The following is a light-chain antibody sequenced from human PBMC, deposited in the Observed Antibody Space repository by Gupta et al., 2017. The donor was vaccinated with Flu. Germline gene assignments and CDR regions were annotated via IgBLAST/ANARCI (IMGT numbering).Light chain of an antibody. Sequence: EIVLTQSPATLSLSPGERATLSCRASQSVGTYLAWYKQKPGQTPRLLTYDASNRATGIPAWFSGSGYGTDFTLTISSRELEAFAVYYFQNRSKWPPHTFGQGTRLEIK. J-gene: IGKJ2*01. CDR1: QSVGTY. CDR2: DAS. CDR3: QNRSKWPPHT. V-gene: IGKV3-11*01.